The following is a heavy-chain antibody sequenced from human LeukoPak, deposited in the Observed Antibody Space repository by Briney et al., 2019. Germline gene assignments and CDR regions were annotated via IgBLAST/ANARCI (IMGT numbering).Heavy chain of an antibody. CDR1: GYTFTGYY. Sequence: GASVKVSCKASGYTFTGYYMHWVRQAPGQGLEWMGRINPNSGCTNYAQKFQGRVTMTRDTSISTAYMELSRLRSDDTAVYYCARSPHYAYCGGDCYIDYWGQGTLVTVSS. CDR3: ARSPHYAYCGGDCYIDY. J-gene: IGHJ4*02. D-gene: IGHD2-21*01. V-gene: IGHV1-2*06. CDR2: INPNSGCT.